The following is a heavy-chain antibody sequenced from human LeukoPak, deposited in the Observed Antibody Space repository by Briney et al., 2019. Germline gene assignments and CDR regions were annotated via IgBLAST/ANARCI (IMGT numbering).Heavy chain of an antibody. CDR3: AKGEGPLGYCNITSCYEVFDY. CDR1: GFTFSSYA. D-gene: IGHD2-2*01. Sequence: PGGSLRLSCAASGFTFSSYAMSWVRQAPGKGLEWVSGISGSGGSTYYADSVKGRFTISRDNSKNTLYLQMNSLRAEDTAVYYCAKGEGPLGYCNITSCYEVFDYWGQGTLVTVSS. V-gene: IGHV3-23*01. CDR2: ISGSGGST. J-gene: IGHJ4*02.